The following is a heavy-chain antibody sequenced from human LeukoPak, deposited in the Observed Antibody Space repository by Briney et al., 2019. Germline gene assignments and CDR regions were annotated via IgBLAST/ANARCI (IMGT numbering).Heavy chain of an antibody. CDR1: GFTFSSYA. V-gene: IGHV3-30*04. CDR2: ISYDGSNK. D-gene: IGHD3-10*01. Sequence: GGSLRLSCAASGFTFSSYAMHWVRQAPGKGLEWVAVISYDGSNKYYADSVKGRFTISRDNSKNTLYLQMNSLRAEDTAVYYCAKWRGADGSGSYSHYWGQGTLVTVSS. J-gene: IGHJ4*02. CDR3: AKWRGADGSGSYSHY.